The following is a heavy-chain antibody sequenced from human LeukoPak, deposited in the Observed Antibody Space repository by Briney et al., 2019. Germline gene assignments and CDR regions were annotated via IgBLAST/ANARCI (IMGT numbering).Heavy chain of an antibody. CDR3: AREVSAQAIHGFDP. CDR1: EFSVGSNY. D-gene: IGHD2-21*01. CDR2: IYSGGST. J-gene: IGHJ5*02. V-gene: IGHV3-66*02. Sequence: PGGSLRLSCAASEFSVGSNYMTWVRQAPGKGLEWVSLIYSGGSTYYADSVKGRFTVSRDNSKNTLWLQMNILRVEDTAVYYCAREVSAQAIHGFDPWGQGTLVTVSS.